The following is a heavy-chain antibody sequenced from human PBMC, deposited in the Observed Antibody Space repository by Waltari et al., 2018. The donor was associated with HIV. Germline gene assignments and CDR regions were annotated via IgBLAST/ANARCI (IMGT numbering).Heavy chain of an antibody. J-gene: IGHJ6*02. D-gene: IGHD3-16*01. CDR2: ISSSSSYI. V-gene: IGHV3-21*01. CDR3: ARDLRLRSPTYGMDV. CDR1: GFTFSGSC. Sequence: EVQLVESGGGLVKPGGSLRLSCAASGFTFSGSCVNWVRQAPGKGLEWVSSISSSSSYISYADSVKGRFTISRDNGKNSLYLQMNSLRAEDTAVYYCARDLRLRSPTYGMDVWGQGTTVTVSS.